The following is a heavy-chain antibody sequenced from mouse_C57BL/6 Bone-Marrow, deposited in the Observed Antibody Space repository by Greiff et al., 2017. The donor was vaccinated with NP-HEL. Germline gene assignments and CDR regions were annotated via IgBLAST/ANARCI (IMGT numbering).Heavy chain of an antibody. D-gene: IGHD1-1*01. CDR1: GFTFSDYG. CDR3: ARGPYGSSFYWYFDV. CDR2: ISSGSSTI. J-gene: IGHJ1*03. Sequence: EVKLVESGGGLVKPGGSLKLSCAASGFTFSDYGMHWVRQAPEKGLEWVAYISSGSSTIYYADTVEGRFPIPRDNAKNTLFLQMTSLRSEDTAMYYCARGPYGSSFYWYFDVWGTGTTVTVSS. V-gene: IGHV5-17*01.